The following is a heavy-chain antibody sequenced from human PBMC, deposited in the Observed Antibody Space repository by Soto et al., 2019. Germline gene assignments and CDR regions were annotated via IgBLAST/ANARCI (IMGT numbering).Heavy chain of an antibody. CDR3: ATFDWLTHY. CDR2: LYYSGST. Sequence: QLQLQESGPGLVKPSETLSLTCTVSGGSITSSTYYWGWIRHTPGTGLEWTGSLYYSGSTYYNPSLKSRVTISVDTSKNQLSLKLTSVTAADTAVYYCATFDWLTHYWGQGTLVTVSS. D-gene: IGHD3-9*01. CDR1: GGSITSSTYY. J-gene: IGHJ4*02. V-gene: IGHV4-39*01.